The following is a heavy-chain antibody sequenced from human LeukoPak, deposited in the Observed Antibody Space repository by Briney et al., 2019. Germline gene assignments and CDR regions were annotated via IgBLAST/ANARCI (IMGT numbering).Heavy chain of an antibody. CDR1: GGTFSSYA. J-gene: IGHJ4*02. CDR3: ARHEWELTDFDY. Sequence: SSVKVSFKSSGGTFSSYAISWVRQAPGQGLEWMGGIIPIFGTANYAQKFQGRVTITADESTSTAYMELSSLRSEDTAVYYCARHEWELTDFDYWGQRTLVTVSS. V-gene: IGHV1-69*01. D-gene: IGHD1-26*01. CDR2: IIPIFGTA.